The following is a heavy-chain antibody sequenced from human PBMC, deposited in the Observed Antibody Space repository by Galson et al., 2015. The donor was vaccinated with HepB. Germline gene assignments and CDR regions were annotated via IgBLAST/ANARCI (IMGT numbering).Heavy chain of an antibody. CDR1: GYTFTSYG. CDR3: ARVLGGNLYYYYGMDV. CDR2: ITPIFGTA. J-gene: IGHJ6*02. Sequence: SCKASGYTFTSYGISWVRQAPGQGLEWMGGITPIFGTANYAQKFQGRVTITADESTSTAYMELSSLRSDDTAVYYCARVLGGNLYYYYGMDVWGQGTTVTVSS. V-gene: IGHV1-69*01. D-gene: IGHD2/OR15-2a*01.